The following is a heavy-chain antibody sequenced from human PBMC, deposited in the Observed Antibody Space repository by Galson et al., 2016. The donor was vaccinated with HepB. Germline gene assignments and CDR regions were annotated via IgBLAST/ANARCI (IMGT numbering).Heavy chain of an antibody. V-gene: IGHV1-18*01. D-gene: IGHD6-13*01. CDR2: ISTYSGHT. J-gene: IGHJ5*02. CDR3: ASDSREQQVVESFRWFDP. Sequence: SVKVSCKASGFSFTNYDITWVRQAPGQGLEWVGWISTYSGHTKPPQNLQGRVAMTSDTSTGTAYMELRSLDSDATAVYYSASDSREQQVVESFRWFDPWGQGTQVIVSS. CDR1: GFSFTNYD.